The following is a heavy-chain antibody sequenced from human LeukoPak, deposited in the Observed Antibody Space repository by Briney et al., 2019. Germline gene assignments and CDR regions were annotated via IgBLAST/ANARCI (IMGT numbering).Heavy chain of an antibody. D-gene: IGHD6-6*01. Sequence: SQTLSPTCTVSGGSINNGSYYWSWIRQPAGKGLEWIGRIYTSGSTNYNPSLKGRVTISVDTSKNQFSLKLSSVTAADTAVYYCARGEYSSSSLNNWGQGTLVTVSS. V-gene: IGHV4-61*02. J-gene: IGHJ4*02. CDR2: IYTSGST. CDR1: GGSINNGSYY. CDR3: ARGEYSSSSLNN.